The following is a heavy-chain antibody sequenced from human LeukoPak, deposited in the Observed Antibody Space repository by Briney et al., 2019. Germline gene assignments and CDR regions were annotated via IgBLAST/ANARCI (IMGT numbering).Heavy chain of an antibody. J-gene: IGHJ4*02. D-gene: IGHD3-22*01. CDR3: ARVQPHYYDSSGYPPDY. CDR2: IQYDGTNK. V-gene: IGHV3-30*02. CDR1: GFSFNTYG. Sequence: GGSLRLSCVASGFSFNTYGMHWVRQAPGKGLEWVAFIQYDGTNKNYADSVKGRFTISRDNAKNSLYLQMNSLRAEDTAVYYCARVQPHYYDSSGYPPDYWGQGTLVTVSS.